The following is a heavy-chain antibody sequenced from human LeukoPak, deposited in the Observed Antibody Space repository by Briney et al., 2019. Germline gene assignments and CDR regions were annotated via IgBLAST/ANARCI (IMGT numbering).Heavy chain of an antibody. CDR2: INHSGST. CDR3: ARGGIQLCTRGADY. J-gene: IGHJ4*02. D-gene: IGHD5-18*01. V-gene: IGHV4-34*01. Sequence: SETLSLTCAVYGGSFSGYYWSWIRQPPGKGLEWIGEINHSGSTNYNPSLKSRVTISVDTSKNQFSLKLSSVTAADTAVYYCARGGIQLCTRGADYWGQGTLVTVSS. CDR1: GGSFSGYY.